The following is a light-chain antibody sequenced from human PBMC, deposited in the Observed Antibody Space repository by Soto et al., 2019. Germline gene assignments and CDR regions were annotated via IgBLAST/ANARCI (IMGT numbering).Light chain of an antibody. CDR3: QQYRSSTWT. CDR2: GVS. Sequence: EIVLTQSPGSLSLSPGERATLSGRASQSGSSSFLAWYQQQAGQGPRLLIYGVSGRAIGIPDRFSGSGSGTDFNLTISSMEPEDFAVDYCQQYRSSTWTFGEGTKVDIK. V-gene: IGKV3-20*01. CDR1: QSGSSSF. J-gene: IGKJ1*01.